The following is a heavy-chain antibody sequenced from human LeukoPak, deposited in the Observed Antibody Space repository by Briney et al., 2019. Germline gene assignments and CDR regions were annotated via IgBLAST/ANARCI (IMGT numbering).Heavy chain of an antibody. CDR3: ARVVDGSGSYYDDYYYYMDV. D-gene: IGHD3-10*01. CDR1: GGSVSSYY. V-gene: IGHV4-59*02. J-gene: IGHJ6*03. Sequence: SETLSLTCTVSGGSVSSYYWTWIRQPPGKGLEWIGYIHYSGGITYYNPSLKSRVTISVDTSKNQFSLSLSSVTAADTAVYYCARVVDGSGSYYDDYYYYMDVWGKGTTVTVSS. CDR2: IHYSGGIT.